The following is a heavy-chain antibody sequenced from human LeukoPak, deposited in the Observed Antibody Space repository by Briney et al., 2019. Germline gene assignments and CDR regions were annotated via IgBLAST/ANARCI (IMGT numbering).Heavy chain of an antibody. J-gene: IGHJ4*02. D-gene: IGHD1-7*01. Sequence: SETLSPTCNVSGASMSDNYWSWIRQPAGRGLEWLGRISPRGNTYYNPSLNSRVTISLDTSANQFSLKLRSVTAADTAGYYCARGGHSYGTFDSWGRGALVTVSS. V-gene: IGHV4-4*07. CDR2: ISPRGNT. CDR3: ARGGHSYGTFDS. CDR1: GASMSDNY.